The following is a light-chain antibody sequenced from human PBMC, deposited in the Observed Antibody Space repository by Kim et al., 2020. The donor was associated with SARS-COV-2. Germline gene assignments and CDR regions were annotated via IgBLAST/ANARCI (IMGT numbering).Light chain of an antibody. V-gene: IGKV1-6*01. J-gene: IGKJ4*01. CDR2: AAS. CDR3: LQDYNFLT. Sequence: AIQMTQSPSSLSASVGDRVTITCRASQAIRNDLAWYQQRPGRAPKLLVYAASRLQREVPSRFSGGGSGTYFTLTISSLQPEDFATYYCLQDYNFLTFGGGTKVDIK. CDR1: QAIRND.